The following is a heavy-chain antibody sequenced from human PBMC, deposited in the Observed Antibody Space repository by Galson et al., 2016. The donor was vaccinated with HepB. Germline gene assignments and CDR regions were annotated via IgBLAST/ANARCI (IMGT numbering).Heavy chain of an antibody. CDR2: ISWNSGSI. Sequence: SLRLSCAASGFTLDHYAMHWVRQAPGKGLEWVSGISWNSGSIGYADSVKGRFTISRDNAKNSLYLQMNSLRAGDTALYYCAKDSGAYYYDSSGCRRNAFDIWCQGTMVTVSS. CDR1: GFTLDHYA. V-gene: IGHV3-9*01. D-gene: IGHD3-22*01. J-gene: IGHJ3*02. CDR3: AKDSGAYYYDSSGCRRNAFDI.